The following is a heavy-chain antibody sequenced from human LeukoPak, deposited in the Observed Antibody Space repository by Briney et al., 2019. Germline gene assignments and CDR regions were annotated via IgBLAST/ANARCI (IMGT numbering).Heavy chain of an antibody. J-gene: IGHJ4*02. CDR1: GFPFSSYA. D-gene: IGHD6-19*01. V-gene: IGHV3-23*01. Sequence: GGSLKLSCAASGFPFSSYAMSWVRQAPGKGLEWVSAISGSGDSTYYADSVKGRFTISRDNSKNTLYLQMNILRAEATAVYYCAKGGRRYSSGWTYFDYWGQGTLVTVSS. CDR2: ISGSGDST. CDR3: AKGGRRYSSGWTYFDY.